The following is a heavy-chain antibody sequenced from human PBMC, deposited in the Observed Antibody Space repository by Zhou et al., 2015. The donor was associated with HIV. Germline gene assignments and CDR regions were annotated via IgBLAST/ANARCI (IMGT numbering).Heavy chain of an antibody. Sequence: QVQLVQSGAEVKKPGSSVKVSCKASGGTFSSYAISWVRQAPGQGPEWMGTITPMFGTADYARKFQGRVSITADTSTRTGYMELSSLRSEDTAVYYCAREPTRKDIVVVVAAQYGMDVWGQGTTVTVSS. CDR1: GGTFSSYA. CDR2: ITPMFGTA. CDR3: AREPTRKDIVVVVAAQYGMDV. J-gene: IGHJ6*02. V-gene: IGHV1-69*06. D-gene: IGHD2-15*01.